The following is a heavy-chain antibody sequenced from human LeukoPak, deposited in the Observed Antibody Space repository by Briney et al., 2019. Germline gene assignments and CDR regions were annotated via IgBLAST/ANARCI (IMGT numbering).Heavy chain of an antibody. CDR1: GGAISTSGYY. CDR3: AGLLSDKRGFGY. D-gene: IGHD2/OR15-2a*01. V-gene: IGHV4-39*01. Sequence: SETLSLTCTVSGGAISTSGYYWGWIRQPPGKGLEWIGSIYHSGSTYYNASLKSRVTMSVDTSKNRFSLRLTSVTAADTAVYYCAGLLSDKRGFGYWGQGTLVTVSS. J-gene: IGHJ4*02. CDR2: IYHSGST.